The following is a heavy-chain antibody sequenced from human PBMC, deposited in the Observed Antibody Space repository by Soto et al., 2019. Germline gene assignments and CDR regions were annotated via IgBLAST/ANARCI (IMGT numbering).Heavy chain of an antibody. V-gene: IGHV3-21*01. CDR3: ARAYARTGAAGSRADY. CDR1: GFTFSTYT. Sequence: PGGSLRLSCAASGFTFSTYTMEGVRQTPGKGPEWVSSIGSRSINMYYADSLKGRFTVSRDNAKNSLYLQMNSLRVEDTALYYCARAYARTGAAGSRADYWGQGTPVTVSS. CDR2: IGSRSINM. D-gene: IGHD6-13*01. J-gene: IGHJ4*02.